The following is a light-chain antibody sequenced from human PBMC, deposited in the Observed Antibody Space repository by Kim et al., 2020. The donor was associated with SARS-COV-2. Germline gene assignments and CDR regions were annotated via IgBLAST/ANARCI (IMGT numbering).Light chain of an antibody. V-gene: IGKV1D-12*01. CDR2: AAS. J-gene: IGKJ4*01. Sequence: DTQMTQSPSFVSAAVGDRVTITCRASQGIRSWLAWYQQKPGKAPKLLIYAASSLEGGVPSRFSGSGSETDFTLTIDNLQPEDFATYYCQKTNTFPLTFGGGTKLEI. CDR3: QKTNTFPLT. CDR1: QGIRSW.